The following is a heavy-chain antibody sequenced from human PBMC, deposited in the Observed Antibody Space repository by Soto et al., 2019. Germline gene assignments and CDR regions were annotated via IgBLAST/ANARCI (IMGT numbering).Heavy chain of an antibody. J-gene: IGHJ6*02. CDR3: MGKRGSRGIYGMDV. V-gene: IGHV3-21*01. CDR1: GFTFSSYS. CDR2: ISSSSSYI. D-gene: IGHD6-13*01. Sequence: EVQLVESGGGLVKPGGSLRLSCAASGFTFSSYSMNWVRQAPGKGLEWVSSISSSSSYIYYADSVKGRFTISRDNAKNSLYLQMNSLRAEDTAVYYCMGKRGSRGIYGMDVWGQGTTVTVSS.